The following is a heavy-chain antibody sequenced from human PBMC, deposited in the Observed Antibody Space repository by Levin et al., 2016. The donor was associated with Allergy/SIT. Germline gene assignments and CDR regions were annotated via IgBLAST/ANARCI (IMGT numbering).Heavy chain of an antibody. CDR2: IIPIFGTA. J-gene: IGHJ6*02. V-gene: IGHV1-69*01. D-gene: IGHD1-26*01. Sequence: WVRQAPGQGLEWMGGIIPIFGTANYAQKFQGRVTITADESTSTAYMELSSLRSEDTAVYYCAGPKGHETYSGRDMGDYYGMDVWGQGTTVTVSS. CDR3: AGPKGHETYSGRDMGDYYGMDV.